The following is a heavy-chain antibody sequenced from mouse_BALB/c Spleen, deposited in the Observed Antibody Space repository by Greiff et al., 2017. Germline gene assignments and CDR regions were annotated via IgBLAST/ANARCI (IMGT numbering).Heavy chain of an antibody. D-gene: IGHD1-1*01. J-gene: IGHJ4*01. Sequence: EVQVVESGGGLVQPGGSRKLSCAASGFTFSSFGMHWVRQAPEKGLEWVAYISSGSSTIYYADTVKGRFTISRDNPKNTLFLQMTSLRSEDTAMYYCARDYYGSSSYYAMDYWGQGTSVTVSS. CDR2: ISSGSSTI. V-gene: IGHV5-17*02. CDR3: ARDYYGSSSYYAMDY. CDR1: GFTFSSFG.